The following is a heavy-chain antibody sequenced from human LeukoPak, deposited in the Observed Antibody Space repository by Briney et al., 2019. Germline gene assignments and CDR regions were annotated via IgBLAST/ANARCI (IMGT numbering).Heavy chain of an antibody. Sequence: SETLSLTCTVSGGSISSGGYYWSWIRQHPGKGLEWIGYIYYSGSTYYNPSLKSRVTISVDTSKNQFSLKLSSVTAADTAVYYCGRASGYDLAFEYWGQGTLVTVSS. J-gene: IGHJ4*02. CDR3: GRASGYDLAFEY. D-gene: IGHD5-12*01. CDR2: IYYSGST. CDR1: GGSISSGGYY. V-gene: IGHV4-31*03.